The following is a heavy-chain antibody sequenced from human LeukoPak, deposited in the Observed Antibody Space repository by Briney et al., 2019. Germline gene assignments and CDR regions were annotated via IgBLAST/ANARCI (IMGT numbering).Heavy chain of an antibody. Sequence: PSETLSLTCTVSGGSISSSSYYWSWIRQPPGKGLEWIGYIYYSGSTTYNPSLKSRVTISVDTSKNQFSLKLSSVTAADTAVYYCARSGYYGREFDYWGQGTLVTVSS. J-gene: IGHJ4*02. CDR1: GGSISSSSYY. CDR2: IYYSGST. CDR3: ARSGYYGREFDY. V-gene: IGHV4-61*01. D-gene: IGHD3-3*01.